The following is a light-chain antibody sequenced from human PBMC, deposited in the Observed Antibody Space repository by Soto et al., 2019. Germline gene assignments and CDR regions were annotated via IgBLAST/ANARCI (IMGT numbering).Light chain of an antibody. V-gene: IGLV4-69*01. CDR1: SRHSSYA. J-gene: IGLJ3*02. CDR2: LNSDGSH. Sequence: QPVLTQSPSASASLGTSVKLTCTLSSRHSSYAIAWHQQQPEKGPRYLMKLNSDGSHSRGDGIPERFSGSSSGAERYLTSSSLQSEDEADCYCQTWGAGIWVFGGGTKLTVL. CDR3: QTWGAGIWV.